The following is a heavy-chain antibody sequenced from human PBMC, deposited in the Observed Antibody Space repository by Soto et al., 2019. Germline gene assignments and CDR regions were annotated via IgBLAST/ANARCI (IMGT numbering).Heavy chain of an antibody. V-gene: IGHV4-34*01. Sequence: SETLSLTCAVYGGSFSGYYWTWIRQPPGTGRECIGEINHSGSTNYNPSLKSRVTISVDTSKNQFSLKLRSLTAADTAVYSCARGHWVGGTMLVLGRAGYYGMDVWGRVTTVTVAS. CDR3: ARGHWVGGTMLVLGRAGYYGMDV. CDR1: GGSFSGYY. CDR2: INHSGST. D-gene: IGHD2-8*02. J-gene: IGHJ6*02.